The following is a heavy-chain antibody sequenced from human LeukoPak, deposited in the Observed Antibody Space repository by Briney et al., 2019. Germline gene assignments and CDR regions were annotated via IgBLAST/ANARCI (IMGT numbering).Heavy chain of an antibody. CDR3: ARAYYFDTSGYDY. CDR2: IYTSGST. V-gene: IGHV4-4*09. CDR1: GGSIGSYY. Sequence: SETLSLTCTVSGGSIGSYYWSWIRQPPGKGLEWIGYIYTSGSTNYNPSLKSRVTISEDTSKNQFSLKLSSVTAADMAMYYCARAYYFDTSGYDYWGQGTLVTVSS. J-gene: IGHJ4*02. D-gene: IGHD3-22*01.